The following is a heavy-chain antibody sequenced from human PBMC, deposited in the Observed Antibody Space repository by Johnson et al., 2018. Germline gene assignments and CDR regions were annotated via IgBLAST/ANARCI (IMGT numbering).Heavy chain of an antibody. CDR3: ARASYNWNDVIRMDV. J-gene: IGHJ6*04. D-gene: IGHD1-1*01. CDR1: GFTFSDHY. CDR2: TRNKANSYTT. Sequence: VQLVESGGGLVQPGGSLRLSCAASGFTFSDHYMDWVRQAPGKGLAWVGRTRNKANSYTTEYAASVKGRIPISRDDSKNSLYLQMNSLKTEDTAGYYFARASYNWNDVIRMDVWGKGTTVTVSS. V-gene: IGHV3-72*01.